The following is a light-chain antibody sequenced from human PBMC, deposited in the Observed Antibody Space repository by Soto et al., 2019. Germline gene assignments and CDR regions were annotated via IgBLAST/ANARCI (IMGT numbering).Light chain of an antibody. J-gene: IGLJ2*01. V-gene: IGLV1-47*01. Sequence: QSVLTQPPSASGTPGQRVTISCSGSSSSIGSNYVYWYRQFPGTAPKLLIHRDNQRPSGVPDRFAGSKSGSSAFLAIGGLRSEDEADYYCAAWDDSLTGVIFGGGTKVTVL. CDR1: SSSIGSNY. CDR3: AAWDDSLTGVI. CDR2: RDN.